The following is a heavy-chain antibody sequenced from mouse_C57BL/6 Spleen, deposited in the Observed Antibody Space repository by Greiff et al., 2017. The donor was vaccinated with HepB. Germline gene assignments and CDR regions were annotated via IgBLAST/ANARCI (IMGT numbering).Heavy chain of an antibody. CDR3: ASLYDGYYVGWYFDV. CDR2: IHPTSGST. Sequence: QVQLQQPGAELVKPGASVKLSCKASGYTFTSYWMHWVKQRPGQGLEWIGMIHPTSGSTNYNEKFKSKATLTVDKSSSTAYMQLSSLTSEDSAVYYCASLYDGYYVGWYFDVWGTGTTVTVSS. CDR1: GYTFTSYW. J-gene: IGHJ1*03. D-gene: IGHD2-3*01. V-gene: IGHV1-64*01.